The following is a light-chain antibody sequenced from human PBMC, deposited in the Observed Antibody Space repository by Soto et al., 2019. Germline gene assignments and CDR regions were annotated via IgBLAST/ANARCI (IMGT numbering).Light chain of an antibody. CDR3: QKCNSAPLT. CDR2: AAS. V-gene: IGKV1-27*01. CDR1: QGISKY. J-gene: IGKJ4*01. Sequence: DIQMTQSPSSLSASVGDRVSISCRASQGISKYLAWYQQKPGKVPKVLIYAASTLQSGVPSRFSGSGSGTDFTFTISSLQPDDVATYYCQKCNSAPLTFGGGTKVEIK.